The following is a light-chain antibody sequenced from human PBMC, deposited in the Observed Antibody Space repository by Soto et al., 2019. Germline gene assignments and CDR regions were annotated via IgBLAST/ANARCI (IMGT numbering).Light chain of an antibody. CDR3: HQTYSTLMYT. CDR2: AAS. J-gene: IGKJ2*01. V-gene: IGKV1-39*01. CDR1: QTISSY. Sequence: DIQLTQSPSSLSASVGDRVTITCRASQTISSYLNWYQQKPGEAPKLLIYAASTLQSGVPSRFSGGRSGTDFTLTIGSLQPEDSATYYCHQTYSTLMYTFGQGTKLEIK.